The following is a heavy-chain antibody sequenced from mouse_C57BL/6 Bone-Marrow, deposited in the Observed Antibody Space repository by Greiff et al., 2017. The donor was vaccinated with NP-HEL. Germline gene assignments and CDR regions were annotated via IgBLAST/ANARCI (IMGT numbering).Heavy chain of an antibody. J-gene: IGHJ2*01. V-gene: IGHV1-62-3*01. Sequence: QVQLKQSGAELVKPGASVKLSCKASGYTFTSYWMHWVKQRPGRGLEWIGRFDPYSGGTKYNEKFKSKATLTVDKSSSTAYMQLSSLTSEDSAVYYCARAQAFPVFDYWGQGTTLTVSS. D-gene: IGHD3-2*02. CDR3: ARAQAFPVFDY. CDR2: FDPYSGGT. CDR1: GYTFTSYW.